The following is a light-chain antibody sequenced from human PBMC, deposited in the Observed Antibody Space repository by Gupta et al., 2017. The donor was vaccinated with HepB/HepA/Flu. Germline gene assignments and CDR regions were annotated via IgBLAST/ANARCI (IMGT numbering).Light chain of an antibody. CDR3: QQNYPSPIT. V-gene: IGKV1-39*01. CDR1: QTINNH. Sequence: DVQVNQSPSSLSASIGDRVILTCRASQTINNHLNWYQHRPGKAPKLLIYGAANLESGVPSRFSGSGSGTGFTLTISSLQPEDFATYYCQQNYPSPITFGPGTTLDLK. J-gene: IGKJ3*01. CDR2: GAA.